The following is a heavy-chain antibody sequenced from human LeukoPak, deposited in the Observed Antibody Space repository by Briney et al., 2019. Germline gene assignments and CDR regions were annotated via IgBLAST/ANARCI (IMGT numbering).Heavy chain of an antibody. D-gene: IGHD3-16*02. V-gene: IGHV4-34*01. CDR2: INHRGST. Sequence: SETLSLTCAVYGGSFSGYYWSWIRQPPGKGLEWIGEINHRGSTNYNPSLKSRVTISVDTSKNQFSLKLSSVTAADTAVYYCARGDYDYVWGSYRPYYFDYWGQGTLVTVSS. CDR3: ARGDYDYVWGSYRPYYFDY. CDR1: GGSFSGYY. J-gene: IGHJ4*02.